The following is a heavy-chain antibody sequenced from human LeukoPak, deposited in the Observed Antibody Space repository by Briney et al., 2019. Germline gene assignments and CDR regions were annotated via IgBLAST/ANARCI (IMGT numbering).Heavy chain of an antibody. CDR1: GFTFSSYW. CDR3: ARGRYNWLDL. CDR2: IDSDGSST. J-gene: IGHJ5*02. D-gene: IGHD4-17*01. V-gene: IGHV3-74*03. Sequence: GGSLRLSCAASGFTFSSYWMHWVRHAPGKGVVWVSRIDSDGSSTTYADSVKGRFTISIDNANNTLYLQMNSLRAEDTAVYYCARGRYNWLDLWGQGTLVTVSS.